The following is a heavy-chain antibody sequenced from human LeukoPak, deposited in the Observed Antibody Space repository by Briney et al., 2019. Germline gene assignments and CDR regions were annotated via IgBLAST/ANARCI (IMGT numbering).Heavy chain of an antibody. CDR3: ARGYASGCYST. Sequence: PSETLSLTCTMSGGSNSGDYWSWIRQPAGEGREWIGRIYPSGSNYLTPSLKSRVSMSVDMSKSQIFLKVDSVTAADTAVYYCARGYASGCYSTWGQGILVTVSS. V-gene: IGHV4-4*07. J-gene: IGHJ5*02. D-gene: IGHD3-10*01. CDR1: GGSNSGDY. CDR2: IYPSGSN.